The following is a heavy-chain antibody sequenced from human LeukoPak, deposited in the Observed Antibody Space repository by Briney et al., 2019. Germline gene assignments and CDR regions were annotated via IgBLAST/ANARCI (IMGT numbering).Heavy chain of an antibody. J-gene: IGHJ4*02. CDR2: ISYDGSNK. Sequence: HPGGSLRLSCAASGFTFSSYGMHWVRQAPGKGLEWVAVISYDGSNKYYADSVKGRFTISRDNSKSTLYLQMNSLRAEDTAVYYCAKEDDLEWLVYWGQGTLVTVSS. D-gene: IGHD3-3*01. CDR3: AKEDDLEWLVY. CDR1: GFTFSSYG. V-gene: IGHV3-30*18.